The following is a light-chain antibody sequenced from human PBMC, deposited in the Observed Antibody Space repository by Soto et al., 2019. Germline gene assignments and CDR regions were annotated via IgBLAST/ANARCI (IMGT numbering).Light chain of an antibody. CDR1: QSISSW. V-gene: IGKV1-5*03. CDR2: KTS. Sequence: DLQLTQSPSTLSASVGDRVTITCRASQSISSWLAWYQQKPGKAPNFLIYKTSNLESGVPSRFSGSGSGTEFTLTISSLQPDDFATYYCQYYNDYCWTFGRGTKVEIK. J-gene: IGKJ1*01. CDR3: QYYNDYCWT.